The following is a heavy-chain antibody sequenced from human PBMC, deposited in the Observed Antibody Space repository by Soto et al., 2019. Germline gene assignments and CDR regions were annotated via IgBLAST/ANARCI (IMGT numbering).Heavy chain of an antibody. CDR2: IGAVGDT. D-gene: IGHD6-19*01. Sequence: SGGSLRLSCAASGFTFSNYDMHWVRQATGKGLEWVSVIGAVGDTYSPGSVKGRFTISRENAKNSLYLQMNSLRAGDTAVYYCAREKAGAIDYWGQGTLVTVSS. CDR3: AREKAGAIDY. V-gene: IGHV3-13*01. J-gene: IGHJ4*02. CDR1: GFTFSNYD.